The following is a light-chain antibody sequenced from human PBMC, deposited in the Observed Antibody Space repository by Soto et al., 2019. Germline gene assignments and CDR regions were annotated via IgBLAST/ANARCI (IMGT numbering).Light chain of an antibody. V-gene: IGLV3-21*04. CDR3: QVWDSSSDPLVV. CDR1: NFGSKS. Sequence: SYELTQPPSVSVAPGKTARITCGGNNFGSKSVHWYQQKPGQAPVLVIYYDSDRPSGIPERFSGSNSGNTATLTISRVEAGDEADYYCQVWDSSSDPLVVFGGGTQLTVL. CDR2: YDS. J-gene: IGLJ2*01.